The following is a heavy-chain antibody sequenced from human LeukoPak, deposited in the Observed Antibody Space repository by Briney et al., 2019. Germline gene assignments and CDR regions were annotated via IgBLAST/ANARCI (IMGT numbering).Heavy chain of an antibody. CDR1: GGSFSGYY. D-gene: IGHD3-9*01. V-gene: IGHV4-59*10. Sequence: SETLSLTCAVYGGSFSGYYWSWIRQPSGKGLQWIGRIYTSGSTYYNPSLRSRVTISVDTSKNQFSLKLSSVTAADTAVYYCASAYYDILGGHFDYWGQGTLVTVSS. CDR3: ASAYYDILGGHFDY. CDR2: IYTSGST. J-gene: IGHJ4*02.